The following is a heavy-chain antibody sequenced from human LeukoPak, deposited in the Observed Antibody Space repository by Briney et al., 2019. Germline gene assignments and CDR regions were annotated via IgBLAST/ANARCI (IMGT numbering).Heavy chain of an antibody. CDR1: NGSFSSYY. J-gene: IGHJ2*01. CDR3: ARGNYAFYSDTTGHYVYWYFDL. V-gene: IGHV4-34*01. Sequence: KPSETLSLTCGVYNGSFSSYYWTWIRQPPGKGLQWIGEINHTGITSYNPSLKSRVTISVDTSKNQFSLKLSSVTAADTAEYYCARGNYAFYSDTTGHYVYWYFDLWGRGTLVTVSS. CDR2: INHTGIT. D-gene: IGHD3-22*01.